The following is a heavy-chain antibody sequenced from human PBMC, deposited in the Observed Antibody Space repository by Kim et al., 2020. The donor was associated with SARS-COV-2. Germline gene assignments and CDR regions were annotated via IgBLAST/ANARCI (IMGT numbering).Heavy chain of an antibody. CDR2: INTYNGKT. CDR3: ATTLRLGELSPSEYDPFHI. CDR1: GYTFSRNG. D-gene: IGHD3-16*02. Sequence: ASVKVSCKTSGYTFSRNGISWVRQAPGQGLEWMGWINTYNGKTKYAQKVQGRVTLTTDTSTSTAYMEVRSLRSDDTAVYYCATTLRLGELSPSEYDPFHIWGQGTMVTVSS. V-gene: IGHV1-18*01. J-gene: IGHJ3*02.